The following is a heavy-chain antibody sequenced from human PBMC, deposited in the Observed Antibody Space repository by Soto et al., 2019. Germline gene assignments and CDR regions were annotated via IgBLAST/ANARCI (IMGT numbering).Heavy chain of an antibody. V-gene: IGHV1-24*01. CDR2: FDPEDGET. J-gene: IGHJ5*02. D-gene: IGHD2-2*01. Sequence: ASVQVSCKVSGYTLTELSMHWVRQAPGKGLEWMGGFDPEDGETIYAQKFQGRVTMTEDTSTDTAYMELSSLRSEDTAVYYCATGYCSSTSCYSFGNWFDPWGQGTLVTVSS. CDR1: GYTLTELS. CDR3: ATGYCSSTSCYSFGNWFDP.